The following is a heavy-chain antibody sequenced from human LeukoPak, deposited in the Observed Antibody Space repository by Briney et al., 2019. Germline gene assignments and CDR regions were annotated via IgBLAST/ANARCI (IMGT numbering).Heavy chain of an antibody. CDR2: IYYSGST. Sequence: SETLSLTCTVSGGSISSGDYYWSWIRQPPGKGLEWIGYIYYSGSTYYNRSLKSRVTISVDTSKNQFSLKLSSMTAADTAVYYCAREGMVRGVITPFDYWGQGTLVTVFS. CDR3: AREGMVRGVITPFDY. D-gene: IGHD3-10*01. V-gene: IGHV4-30-4*01. CDR1: GGSISSGDYY. J-gene: IGHJ4*02.